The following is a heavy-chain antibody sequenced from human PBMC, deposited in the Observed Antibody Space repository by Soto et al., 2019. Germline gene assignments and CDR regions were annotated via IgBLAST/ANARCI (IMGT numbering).Heavy chain of an antibody. D-gene: IGHD4-17*01. Sequence: QVQLVESGGGVVQPGRSPRLSCAASGFTFSSYAMHWVRQAPGKGLEWVAAISYDGTYVYYADSVKGRFTISRDNYKNTLYLQMNSLRAEDTAMYYCAVGYGGSRRIWFDPWGHGTLVTVSS. CDR3: AVGYGGSRRIWFDP. J-gene: IGHJ5*02. CDR1: GFTFSSYA. V-gene: IGHV3-30-3*01. CDR2: ISYDGTYV.